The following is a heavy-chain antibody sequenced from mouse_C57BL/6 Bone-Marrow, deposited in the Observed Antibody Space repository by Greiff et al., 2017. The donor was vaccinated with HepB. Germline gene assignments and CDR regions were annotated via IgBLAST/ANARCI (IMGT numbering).Heavy chain of an antibody. CDR2: ISPSSGYT. J-gene: IGHJ3*01. D-gene: IGHD2-3*01. CDR3: ARYAYDGYPWFAC. CDR1: GYTFTSYT. V-gene: IGHV1-4*01. Sequence: QVQLQQSGAELARPGASVKMSCKASGYTFTSYTMHWVKQRPGQGLEWIGYISPSSGYTKYNQKFKDKATLTADTSSSTAYMQLSSLTSEDSAVYYCARYAYDGYPWFACWGQGTLVTVSA.